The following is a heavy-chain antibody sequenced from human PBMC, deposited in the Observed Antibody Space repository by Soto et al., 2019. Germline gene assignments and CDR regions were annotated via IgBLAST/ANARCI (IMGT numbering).Heavy chain of an antibody. CDR3: ARDQVVPAARRFDY. J-gene: IGHJ4*02. Sequence: QVQLQQWGAGLLKPSETLSLTCAVYGGSFSGYYWSWIRQPPGKGLEWIGEINHSGSTNYNPSLKSRVTISVDTSKNQFSLKLSSVTAADTAVYYCARDQVVPAARRFDYWGQGTLVTVSS. CDR2: INHSGST. CDR1: GGSFSGYY. D-gene: IGHD2-2*01. V-gene: IGHV4-34*01.